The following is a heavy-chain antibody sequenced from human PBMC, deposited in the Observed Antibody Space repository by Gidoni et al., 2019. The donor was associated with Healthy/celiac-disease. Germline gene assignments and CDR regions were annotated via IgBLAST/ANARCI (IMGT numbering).Heavy chain of an antibody. J-gene: IGHJ4*02. Sequence: QLQLQESGPGLVKPSETLSLTCPVSGGSIRSSSYYWGWIRQRPGKGLEWIGSIYYSGSTYYNPSLKSRVTRSVDTAKNQFSLKLSSVTAADTAVYYWARVRGVLRFLEWGLFDYWGQGTLGTVAS. CDR1: GGSIRSSSYY. D-gene: IGHD3-3*01. CDR2: IYYSGST. V-gene: IGHV4-39*07. CDR3: ARVRGVLRFLEWGLFDY.